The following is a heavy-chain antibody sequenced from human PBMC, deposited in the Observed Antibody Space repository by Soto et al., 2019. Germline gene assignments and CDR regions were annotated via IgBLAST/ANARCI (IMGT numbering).Heavy chain of an antibody. V-gene: IGHV6-1*01. Sequence: SQTLSLTCAISGDSVSSNSAAWNWIRQSPSRGLEWLGRTYYRSKWYNDYAVSVKSRITINPDTSKNQFSLQLNSVTPEDTAVYYCARDSVPGYSSGSDGMDVWCQGPTVTDSS. CDR3: ARDSVPGYSSGSDGMDV. J-gene: IGHJ6*02. CDR1: GDSVSSNSAA. D-gene: IGHD6-19*01. CDR2: TYYRSKWYN.